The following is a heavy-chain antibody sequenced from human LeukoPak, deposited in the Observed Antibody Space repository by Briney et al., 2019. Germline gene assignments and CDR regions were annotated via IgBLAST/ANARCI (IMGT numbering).Heavy chain of an antibody. D-gene: IGHD6-13*01. J-gene: IGHJ4*02. CDR1: GYTFTSYY. CDR3: ARDHNEQQLPGD. V-gene: IGHV1-46*01. CDR2: INPSGGST. Sequence: ASVKVSCKASGYTFTSYYMHWVRQAPGQGLEWMGIINPSGGSTSYAQKFQDRVTMTRDTSTSTVYMELSSLRSEDTAVYYCARDHNEQQLPGDWGQGTLVTVSS.